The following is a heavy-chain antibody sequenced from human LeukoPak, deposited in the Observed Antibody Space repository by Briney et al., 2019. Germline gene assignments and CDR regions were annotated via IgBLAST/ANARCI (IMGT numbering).Heavy chain of an antibody. V-gene: IGHV4-39*07. CDR3: ARLYYYYYMDV. J-gene: IGHJ6*03. Sequence: SETLSLTCTVSGGSISSSSYYWGWVRQPPGKGLEWIGSMYYSGSTYYNPSLKSRVTISVDTSKNQFSLKLSSVTAADTAVYYCARLYYYYYMDVWGKGTTVTVSS. CDR1: GGSISSSSYY. CDR2: MYYSGST.